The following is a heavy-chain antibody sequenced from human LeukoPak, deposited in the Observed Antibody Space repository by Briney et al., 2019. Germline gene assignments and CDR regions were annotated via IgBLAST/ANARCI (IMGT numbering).Heavy chain of an antibody. V-gene: IGHV4-34*01. CDR2: INHSGST. D-gene: IGHD4-17*01. CDR1: GGSFSGYY. J-gene: IGHJ4*02. Sequence: PSETLSLTCAVYGGSFSGYYWSWIRQPPGKGLEWIGEINHSGSTNYNPSLKSRVTISVDTSKNQFSLTLSSVTAADTAVYYCARLISVTTGSYFDYWGQGTLVTVSS. CDR3: ARLISVTTGSYFDY.